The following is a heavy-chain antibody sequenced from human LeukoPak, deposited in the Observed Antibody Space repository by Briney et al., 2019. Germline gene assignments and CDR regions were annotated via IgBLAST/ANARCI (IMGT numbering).Heavy chain of an antibody. CDR2: ITSRSSYM. D-gene: IGHD6-13*01. Sequence: GGSLRLSCAASGFTFSDYSMNWVRQAPGKGLEWVSSITSRSSYMYYGDSVKGRFTISRDNAKNSLYLQMNSLRAEDAAVYYCTRDPIAAAASGGDNWGQGTLVTVSS. CDR3: TRDPIAAAASGGDN. J-gene: IGHJ4*02. CDR1: GFTFSDYS. V-gene: IGHV3-21*01.